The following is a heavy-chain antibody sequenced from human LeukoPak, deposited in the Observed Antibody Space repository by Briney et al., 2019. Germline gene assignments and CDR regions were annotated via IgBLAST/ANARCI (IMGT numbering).Heavy chain of an antibody. V-gene: IGHV3-9*01. J-gene: IGHJ6*02. CDR3: AKDMGSTILAGYYYGMDV. CDR2: ISWNSGSI. Sequence: GGSLRLSCAASRFAFDDYAMHWVRQAPGKGLEWVSGISWNSGSIGYADSVKGRFTISRDNAKNSLYLQMNSLRAEDTALYYCAKDMGSTILAGYYYGMDVWGQGTTVTVSS. CDR1: RFAFDDYA. D-gene: IGHD2-2*01.